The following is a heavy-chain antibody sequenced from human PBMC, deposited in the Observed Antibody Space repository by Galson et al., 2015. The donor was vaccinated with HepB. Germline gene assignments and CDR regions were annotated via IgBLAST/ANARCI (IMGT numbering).Heavy chain of an antibody. CDR1: GYTFTGYY. Sequence: SVKVSCKASGYTFTGYYMHWVRQAPGQGLEWMGRINPNSGGTNYAQKFQGRVTMTRDTSISTAYMELSRLRSDDTAVYYCARAAEVTIFGVVIIYNWFDPWGQGTLVTVSS. CDR3: ARAAEVTIFGVVIIYNWFDP. D-gene: IGHD3-3*01. J-gene: IGHJ5*02. CDR2: INPNSGGT. V-gene: IGHV1-2*06.